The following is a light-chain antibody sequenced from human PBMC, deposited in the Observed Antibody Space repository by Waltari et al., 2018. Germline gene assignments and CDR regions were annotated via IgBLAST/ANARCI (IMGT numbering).Light chain of an antibody. CDR2: DVS. CDR3: CSYAGSYTWV. CDR1: SSDVGGYNY. J-gene: IGLJ3*02. V-gene: IGLV2-11*01. Sequence: QSALTQPRSVSGSPGQSVTISCPGTSSDVGGYNYVSWYQQHPGEAPSLMIYDVSKRPSGVPDRFSGSMSGNTASLTISGLQAEDGADYYCCSYAGSYTWVFGGGTKLTVL.